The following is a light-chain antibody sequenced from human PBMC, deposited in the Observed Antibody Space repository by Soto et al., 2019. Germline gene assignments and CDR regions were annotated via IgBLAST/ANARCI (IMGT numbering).Light chain of an antibody. CDR3: SSYTGTTVI. J-gene: IGLJ2*01. Sequence: QSVLTQPPSASGSPGQSITISCTGTLSDVGGQTFVSWYRQDPGKAPQLIIYDVTQRPSGVPKRFSGSWSGTTASLTVSGLRAEDESNYCCSSYTGTTVIFGGGTKVTVL. CDR1: LSDVGGQTF. CDR2: DVT. V-gene: IGLV2-8*01.